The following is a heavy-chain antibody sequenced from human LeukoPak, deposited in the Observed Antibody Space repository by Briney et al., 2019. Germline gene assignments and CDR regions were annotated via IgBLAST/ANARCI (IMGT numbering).Heavy chain of an antibody. CDR3: GKDMDV. Sequence: PGGSLRLSCAASGSTFNSYAMSWVRQAPGKGLEWVSNIDGVGTGSNYADSVKGRFTISRDNAKNSLYLQMNSLRAEDTGVYYCGKDMDVWGQGTTVAVS. V-gene: IGHV3-23*01. CDR2: IDGVGTGS. CDR1: GSTFNSYA. J-gene: IGHJ6*02.